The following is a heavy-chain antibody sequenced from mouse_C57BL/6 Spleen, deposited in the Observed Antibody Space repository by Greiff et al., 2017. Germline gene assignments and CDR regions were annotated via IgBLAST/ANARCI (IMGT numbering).Heavy chain of an antibody. CDR2: ISYDGSN. V-gene: IGHV3-6*01. Sequence: VQLKQSGPGLVKPSQSLSLTCSVTGYSITSGYYWNWIRQFPGNKLEWMGYISYDGSNNYNPSLKNRISITRDTSKNQFFLKLNSVTTEDTATYYCARDGNPPYYAMDYWGQGTSVTVSS. CDR1: GYSITSGYY. CDR3: ARDGNPPYYAMDY. D-gene: IGHD2-1*01. J-gene: IGHJ4*01.